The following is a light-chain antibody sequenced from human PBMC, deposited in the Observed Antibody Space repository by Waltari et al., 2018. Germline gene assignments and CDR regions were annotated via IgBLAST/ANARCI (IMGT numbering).Light chain of an antibody. V-gene: IGKV3-20*01. CDR3: QQYGSSPLT. Sequence: CRASQSVRSRYLAWYQRKPGQAPRLLIYGASSRATDIPDRFSGSGSGTDFTLTISRLEPEDFAVYYCQQYGSSPLTFGGGTKVEIK. CDR1: QSVRSRY. J-gene: IGKJ4*01. CDR2: GAS.